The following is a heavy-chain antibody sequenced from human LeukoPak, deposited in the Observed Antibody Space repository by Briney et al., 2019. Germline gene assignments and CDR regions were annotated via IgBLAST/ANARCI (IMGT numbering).Heavy chain of an antibody. CDR3: ASRSSTVAKFPFHY. CDR2: INPNNGGT. Sequence: ASVKVSCKASGYSFTGYYMHWVRQAPGQGLEWMGWINPNNGGTNYARGFQGRVTMTRDTSISTAYMELTGLTSDDTAVYYCASRSSTVAKFPFHYWGQGTLVTVSS. D-gene: IGHD4-17*01. CDR1: GYSFTGYY. V-gene: IGHV1-2*02. J-gene: IGHJ4*02.